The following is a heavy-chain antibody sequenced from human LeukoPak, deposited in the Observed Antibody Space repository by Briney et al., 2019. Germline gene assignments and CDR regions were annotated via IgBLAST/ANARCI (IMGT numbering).Heavy chain of an antibody. D-gene: IGHD1-26*01. CDR2: MNPNSGNT. CDR3: ARVWVWGGSYYFDY. J-gene: IGHJ4*02. Sequence: ASVKVSCKASGYTSTSYDINWVRQATGQGLEWMGWMNPNSGNTGYAQKLQGRVTMTRNTSISTAYMELSSLRSEDTAVYYCARVWVWGGSYYFDYWGQGTLVTVSS. CDR1: GYTSTSYD. V-gene: IGHV1-8*01.